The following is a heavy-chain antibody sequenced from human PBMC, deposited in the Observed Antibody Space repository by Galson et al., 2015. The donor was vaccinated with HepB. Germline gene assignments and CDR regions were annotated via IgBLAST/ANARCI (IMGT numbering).Heavy chain of an antibody. Sequence: SLRLSCAASGFTFSRHWIHWVRQAPGKGPVWVSCINTDGSTTKYADSVKGRFTISRDTAKNTVYLQMNSLRAEDTAVYYCARDGLRGYSYGRDTFDIWGQGTMVTVSS. V-gene: IGHV3-74*03. CDR2: INTDGSTT. D-gene: IGHD5-18*01. CDR3: ARDGLRGYSYGRDTFDI. CDR1: GFTFSRHW. J-gene: IGHJ3*02.